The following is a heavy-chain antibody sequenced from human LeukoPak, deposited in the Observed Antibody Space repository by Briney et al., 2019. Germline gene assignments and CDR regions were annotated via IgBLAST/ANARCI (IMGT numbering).Heavy chain of an antibody. CDR2: ISSSGSTV. CDR1: GFTFSSYE. Sequence: PGGSLRLSCAASGFTFSSYEMNWVRQAPGKGLEWVSYISSSGSTVYYADSVKGRFTIPRDNAKNSLYLQMNSLRAEDTAVYYCASLVVTGVGLVYWGQGTLVTVSS. J-gene: IGHJ4*02. V-gene: IGHV3-48*03. CDR3: ASLVVTGVGLVY. D-gene: IGHD2-2*01.